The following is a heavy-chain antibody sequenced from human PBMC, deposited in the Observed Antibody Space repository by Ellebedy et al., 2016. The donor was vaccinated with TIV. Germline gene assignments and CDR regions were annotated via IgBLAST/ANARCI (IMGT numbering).Heavy chain of an antibody. Sequence: GESLKISXAASGFTFSSCAMSWVRQAPGKGLEWVSAISGSGGSTYYADSVKGRFTISRDNSKNTLYLQMNSLRAEDTAVYYCAKDQREPSYGNHEGFDYWGQGTLVTVSS. CDR3: AKDQREPSYGNHEGFDY. CDR1: GFTFSSCA. V-gene: IGHV3-23*01. CDR2: ISGSGGST. D-gene: IGHD4-11*01. J-gene: IGHJ4*02.